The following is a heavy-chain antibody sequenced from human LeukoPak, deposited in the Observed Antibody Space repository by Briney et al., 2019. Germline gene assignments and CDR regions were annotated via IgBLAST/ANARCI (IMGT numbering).Heavy chain of an antibody. CDR2: ISSSSTYI. V-gene: IGHV3-21*01. Sequence: GGSLRLSCAASGFTFSSYSMNWVRQAPGKGLEWVSSISSSSTYIYYADSVKGRFTISRDNAKNSLYLQINSLRAEDTAVYYCARDYDYGDYPGYWGQGTLVTVSS. D-gene: IGHD4-17*01. J-gene: IGHJ4*02. CDR1: GFTFSSYS. CDR3: ARDYDYGDYPGY.